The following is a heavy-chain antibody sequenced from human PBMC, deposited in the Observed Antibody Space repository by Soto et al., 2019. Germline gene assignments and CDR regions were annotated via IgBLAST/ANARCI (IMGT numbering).Heavy chain of an antibody. V-gene: IGHV5-10-1*01. CDR2: IDPSDSQT. D-gene: IGHD3-22*01. CDR3: ARQIYDSDTGPNFQYYFDS. J-gene: IGHJ4*02. Sequence: PGESLKISCKGSRYSFADYWITWVRQKPGKGLEWMGRIDPSDSQTYYSPSFRGHVTISVTKSITTVFLQWSSLRASDTAMYYCARQIYDSDTGPNFQYYFDSWVQGTPVTVSS. CDR1: RYSFADYW.